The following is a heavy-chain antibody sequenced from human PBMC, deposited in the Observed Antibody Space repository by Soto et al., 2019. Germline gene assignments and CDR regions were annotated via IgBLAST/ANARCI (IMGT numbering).Heavy chain of an antibody. CDR3: ARVLADYYDDIKTPYNVFVI. J-gene: IGHJ3*02. CDR2: INPRGGRT. V-gene: IGHV1-46*01. Sequence: GASVKVSCKASGYTFTNYYMHWVRQAPGQGLEWMGMINPRGGRTTYPQKFQDRVTMTTDTSTSTIYMDLSSLRSEDTAVYYCARVLADYYDDIKTPYNVFVIWGQGTMVPVSS. CDR1: GYTFTNYY. D-gene: IGHD3-22*01.